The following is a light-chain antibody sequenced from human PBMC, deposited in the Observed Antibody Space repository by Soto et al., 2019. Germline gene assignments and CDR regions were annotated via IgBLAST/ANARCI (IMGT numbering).Light chain of an antibody. Sequence: DIQMTQSPSSLSASVGDRVTITCRASQTIVKYLNWYQQRPGKAPKLLIYSPSSLQSGVPSRFSCSGSGTDITLTISSLQFDDFATYYWQQSYNTPTSGQRTKLEIK. J-gene: IGKJ2*01. CDR2: SPS. V-gene: IGKV1-39*01. CDR3: QQSYNTPT. CDR1: QTIVKY.